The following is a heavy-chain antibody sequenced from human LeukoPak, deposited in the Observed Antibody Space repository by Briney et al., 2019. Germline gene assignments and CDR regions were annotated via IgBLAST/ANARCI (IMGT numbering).Heavy chain of an antibody. CDR1: GGSISSSSYY. CDR2: IYYSGST. CDR3: ARQRATIWIFDY. V-gene: IGHV4-39*01. Sequence: SETLSLTCTVSGGSISSSSYYWGWIRQPPGKGLEWIGSIYYSGSTYYNPSLKSRVTISVDTSKNQFSLKLSPVTAADTAVYYCARQRATIWIFDYWGQGTLVTVSS. D-gene: IGHD5-12*01. J-gene: IGHJ4*02.